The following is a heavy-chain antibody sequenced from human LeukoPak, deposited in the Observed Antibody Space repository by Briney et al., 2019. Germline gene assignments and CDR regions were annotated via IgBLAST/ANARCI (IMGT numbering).Heavy chain of an antibody. CDR2: ISSSGTTI. CDR1: RFTFSSFG. V-gene: IGHV3-48*03. CDR3: ARYLYPSLDY. Sequence: GGSLRLSCAASRFTFSSFGMNWVRQAPGKGLEWVSFISSSGTTIYYADSVRGRFTISRDNAKNSLYLQMNSLRAEDTAVYYCARYLYPSLDYWGQGTLVTVSS. D-gene: IGHD2-2*01. J-gene: IGHJ4*02.